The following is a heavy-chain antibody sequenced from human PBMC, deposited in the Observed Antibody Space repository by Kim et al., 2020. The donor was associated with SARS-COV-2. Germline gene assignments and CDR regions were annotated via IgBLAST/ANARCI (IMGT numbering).Heavy chain of an antibody. J-gene: IGHJ6*02. D-gene: IGHD2-2*01. Sequence: ASVKVSCKASGYTFTGYYMHWVRQAPGQGLEWMGWINPNSGGTNYAQKFQGWVTMTRDTSISTAYMELSRLRSDDTAVYYCASSSTKLYGMDVWGQGTTVTVSS. V-gene: IGHV1-2*04. CDR3: ASSSTKLYGMDV. CDR1: GYTFTGYY. CDR2: INPNSGGT.